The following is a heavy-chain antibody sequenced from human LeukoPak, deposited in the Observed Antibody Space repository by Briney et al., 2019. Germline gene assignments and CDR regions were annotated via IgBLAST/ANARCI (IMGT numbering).Heavy chain of an antibody. Sequence: ASVTVSCKASGYTFSGYYIHWVRQAPGQGLEWMGWINPNSGGTNYAQKLQGRVTMTTDTSTSTAYMELRSLRSDDTAVYYCAREPHSMKYYYGSGSLAGILDVWGKGTTVTVSS. J-gene: IGHJ6*04. D-gene: IGHD3-10*01. CDR3: AREPHSMKYYYGSGSLAGILDV. CDR2: INPNSGGT. CDR1: GYTFSGYY. V-gene: IGHV1-2*02.